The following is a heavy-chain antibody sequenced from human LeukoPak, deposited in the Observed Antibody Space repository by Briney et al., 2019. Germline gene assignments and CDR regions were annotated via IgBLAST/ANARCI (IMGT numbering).Heavy chain of an antibody. CDR3: ARVRSGFGVVIHKNWFDP. D-gene: IGHD3-3*01. Sequence: ASVKVSCKASGYTFTSYGISWVRQAPGQGLEWMGWISAYNGNTNYAQKLQGRVTMTTDTSTSTAYMELRSLRSDDTAAYYCARVRSGFGVVIHKNWFDPWGQGTLVTVSS. CDR1: GYTFTSYG. J-gene: IGHJ5*02. CDR2: ISAYNGNT. V-gene: IGHV1-18*01.